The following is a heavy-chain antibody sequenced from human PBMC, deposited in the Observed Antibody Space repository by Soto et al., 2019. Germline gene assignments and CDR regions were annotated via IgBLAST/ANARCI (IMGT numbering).Heavy chain of an antibody. D-gene: IGHD3-10*01. V-gene: IGHV1-69*02. Sequence: QVPLVQSGAGGKRAGSSVKVSCQASGGTFHLFSINWVRQAPGLGLEWMGRVNPIVRMSNYAQKFQGRVTMTADKSTSTAYMELSSLRSEDTAIYYCASSYGSGYRAFDYWGQGALVTVSS. J-gene: IGHJ4*02. CDR3: ASSYGSGYRAFDY. CDR1: GGTFHLFS. CDR2: VNPIVRMS.